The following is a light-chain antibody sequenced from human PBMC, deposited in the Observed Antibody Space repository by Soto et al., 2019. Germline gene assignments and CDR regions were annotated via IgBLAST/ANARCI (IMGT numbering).Light chain of an antibody. CDR3: QQSYSTPIT. CDR1: QSISSY. CDR2: AAS. J-gene: IGKJ5*01. Sequence: DIEMTQSPSSLSAAVGDRVTITCRASQSISSYLNWYQQKPGKAPKRLIYAASSLQSGVPSRFSGSGSGTDFTLTISSLKPEDFAAYYCQQSYSTPITFGQGTRLEI. V-gene: IGKV1-39*01.